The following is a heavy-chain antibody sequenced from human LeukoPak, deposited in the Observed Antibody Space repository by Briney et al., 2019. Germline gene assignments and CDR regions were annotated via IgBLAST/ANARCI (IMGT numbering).Heavy chain of an antibody. CDR2: IYYSGST. CDR1: GGSISSYY. CDR3: ARENTMVRGAFDAFDI. J-gene: IGHJ3*02. Sequence: SETLSLTCIVSGGSISSYYWCWIRHPPGKGLEWIGYIYYSGSTNYNPSLKNRVTISVDTSNNQFSLKLSSVTAADTAVYYCARENTMVRGAFDAFDIWGQGTMVTVSS. D-gene: IGHD3-10*01. V-gene: IGHV4-59*01.